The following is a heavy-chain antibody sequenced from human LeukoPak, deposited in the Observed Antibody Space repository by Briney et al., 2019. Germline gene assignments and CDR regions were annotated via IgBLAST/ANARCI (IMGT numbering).Heavy chain of an antibody. CDR1: GYTFTSYF. Sequence: WASVKVSCKASGYTFTSYFMYWVRQAPGQGLEWMGLINPSGGSTSYAQKFQGRVTMTRDMSTSTVYMELSSLRSEDTAVYYCARLIVGATMEDFDYWGQGTLVTVSS. V-gene: IGHV1-46*01. CDR2: INPSGGST. CDR3: ARLIVGATMEDFDY. D-gene: IGHD1-26*01. J-gene: IGHJ4*02.